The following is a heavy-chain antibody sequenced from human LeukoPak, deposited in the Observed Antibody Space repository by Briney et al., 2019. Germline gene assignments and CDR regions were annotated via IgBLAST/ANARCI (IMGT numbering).Heavy chain of an antibody. CDR3: ARARPQNYDSSRYYSAAFDI. J-gene: IGHJ3*02. CDR1: GYTFTSYY. Sequence: GASVKVSCKASGYTFTSYYMHWVRQAPGQGLEWMGIINPSGGSTNYAQDFQGRVTLTRDTSTSAVSMELRRLRSDDTAVYYCARARPQNYDSSRYYSAAFDIWGQGTMVTVSS. V-gene: IGHV1-46*01. CDR2: INPSGGST. D-gene: IGHD3-22*01.